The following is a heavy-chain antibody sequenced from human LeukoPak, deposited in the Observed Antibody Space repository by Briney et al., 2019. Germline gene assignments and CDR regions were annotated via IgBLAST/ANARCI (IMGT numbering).Heavy chain of an antibody. CDR3: AKDIVVVPAATSYFDY. Sequence: GGSLRLSCAASGFTFDDYAMHWVRQAPGKGLEWVSGISWNSGSIGYADSVKGRFTISRDNAKNSLYLQMNSLRAEDTALYYCAKDIVVVPAATSYFDYWGQGTLVTVSS. CDR2: ISWNSGSI. V-gene: IGHV3-9*01. D-gene: IGHD2-2*01. CDR1: GFTFDDYA. J-gene: IGHJ4*02.